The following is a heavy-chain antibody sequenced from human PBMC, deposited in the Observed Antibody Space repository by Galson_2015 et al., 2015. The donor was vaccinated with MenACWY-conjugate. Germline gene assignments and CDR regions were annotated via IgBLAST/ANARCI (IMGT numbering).Heavy chain of an antibody. CDR3: ARDTRRKTFDY. CDR2: IIPVLGTT. V-gene: IGHV1-69*13. Sequence: SVKVSCKASGGTFSSYAISWVRQAPGQGLEWAGGIIPVLGTTDYAQKFQGRVTTTADASTSTAYMELSNLRSEDTAVYYCARDTRRKTFDYWGQGTLVTVSS. J-gene: IGHJ4*02. D-gene: IGHD2-2*01. CDR1: GGTFSSYA.